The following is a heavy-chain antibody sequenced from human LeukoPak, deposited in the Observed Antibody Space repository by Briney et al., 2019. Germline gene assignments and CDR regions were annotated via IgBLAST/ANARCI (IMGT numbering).Heavy chain of an antibody. J-gene: IGHJ6*03. V-gene: IGHV4-34*01. D-gene: IGHD3-22*01. CDR1: GGSFSGYY. CDR3: ARGFGYYDSSGYYYYYYYMDV. Sequence: SETLSLTCAVYGGSFSGYYWSWIRQPPGKGLEWIGEINHSGSTNYNPSLKSRVTISLDTSKNQFSLKLSSVTAADTAVYYCARGFGYYDSSGYYYYYYYMDVWGKGTTVTVSS. CDR2: INHSGST.